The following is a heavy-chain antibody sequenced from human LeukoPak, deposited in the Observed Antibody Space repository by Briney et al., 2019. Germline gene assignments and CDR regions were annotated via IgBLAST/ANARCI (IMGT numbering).Heavy chain of an antibody. D-gene: IGHD3-22*01. CDR2: IYHSGST. CDR3: ARGHRKYYYDSSAQGRPLDY. J-gene: IGHJ4*02. CDR1: GYSISSGYY. Sequence: SETLSLTCTVSGYSISSGYYWGWIRQPPGKGLEWIGSIYHSGSTYYNPSLKSRVTISVDTSKNQFSLKLSSVTAADTAVYYCARGHRKYYYDSSAQGRPLDYWGQGTLVTVSS. V-gene: IGHV4-38-2*02.